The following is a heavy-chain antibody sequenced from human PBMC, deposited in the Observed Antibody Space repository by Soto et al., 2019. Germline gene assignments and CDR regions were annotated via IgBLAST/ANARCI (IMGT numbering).Heavy chain of an antibody. CDR1: GFTVSSNY. V-gene: IGHV3-53*01. D-gene: IGHD5-18*01. CDR2: IYSGGST. Sequence: GGSLRLSCAASGFTVSSNYMSWVRQAPGKGLEWVSVIYSGGSTYYADSVKGRFTISRDNSKNTLYPQMNSLRAEDTAVYYCARDGQDTAMVTNYYYGMDVWGQGTTVTVSS. J-gene: IGHJ6*02. CDR3: ARDGQDTAMVTNYYYGMDV.